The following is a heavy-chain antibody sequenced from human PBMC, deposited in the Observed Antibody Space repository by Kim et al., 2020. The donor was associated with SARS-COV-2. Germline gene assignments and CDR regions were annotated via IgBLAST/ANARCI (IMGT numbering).Heavy chain of an antibody. V-gene: IGHV3-20*04. J-gene: IGHJ4*02. CDR2: INWNGGST. CDR1: GFTFDDYG. D-gene: IGHD3-16*02. Sequence: GGSLRLSCAASGFTFDDYGMSWVRQAPGKGLEWVSGINWNGGSTGYADSVKGRFTISRDNSKNSLYLQMNSLRAEDTALYYCARDVFKRLGELSLSRYYWGQGTLVTVSS. CDR3: ARDVFKRLGELSLSRYY.